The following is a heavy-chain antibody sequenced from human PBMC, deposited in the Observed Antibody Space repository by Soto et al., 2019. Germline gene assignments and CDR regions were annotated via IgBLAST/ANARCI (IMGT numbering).Heavy chain of an antibody. CDR3: VKNSGWFNT. CDR2: ILDTGTTV. J-gene: IGHJ5*02. Sequence: EFQVLESGGGWVQPGGSLRLSCAGSGFSFSSTDMSWVRQAPGKGLEWVSTILDTGTTVFYADSVKGRFTVSRDNSHNTLSVQMNNLRADDTAVYYCVKNSGWFNTWGQGTLVAVSS. CDR1: GFSFSSTD. D-gene: IGHD3-10*01. V-gene: IGHV3-23*01.